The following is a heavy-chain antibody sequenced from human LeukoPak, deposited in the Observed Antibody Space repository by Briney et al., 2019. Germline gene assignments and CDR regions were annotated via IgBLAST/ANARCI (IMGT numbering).Heavy chain of an antibody. CDR2: INGDGSST. CDR3: ARGGATTLGAFDI. CDR1: GFIFSSYW. J-gene: IGHJ3*02. Sequence: GGSLRLSCAASGFIFSSYWMHWVRQAPGKGLVWVSRINGDGSSTTYADSVKGRFTISRDNAKNTLYLQMKSLRAEDTAVYYCARGGATTLGAFDIWGQGTMVTVSS. V-gene: IGHV3-74*01. D-gene: IGHD1-26*01.